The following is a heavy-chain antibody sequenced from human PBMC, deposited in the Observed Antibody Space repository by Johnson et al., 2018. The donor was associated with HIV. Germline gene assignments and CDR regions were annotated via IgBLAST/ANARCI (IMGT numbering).Heavy chain of an antibody. CDR1: GFTFGDYA. CDR2: ISCDGGNT. V-gene: IGHV3-20*04. J-gene: IGHJ3*02. CDR3: ARSNSSGDYRAKAFDI. Sequence: VQLVESGGCVVRPGRSLRLSCAASGFTFGDYAMHWVRQAPGKGLEWVAVISCDGGNTCYADSVKGRFTISRDNAKNSLYLQMNSLRAEDTALYYCARSNSSGDYRAKAFDIWGQGTMVTVSS. D-gene: IGHD4-17*01.